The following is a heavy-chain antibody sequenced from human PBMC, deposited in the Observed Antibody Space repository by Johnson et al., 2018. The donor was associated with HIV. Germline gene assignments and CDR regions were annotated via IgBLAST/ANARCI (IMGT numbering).Heavy chain of an antibody. Sequence: QVQLVESGGGVVQPGRSLRLSCAASGFTFSSYAMHWVRQAPGKGLEWVAVISYDGRNKCYADSVKGRFTISRDNSKNTLYLQMNSLRAEDTAVYYCARDQTGVTTIWGQGTMVTVSS. CDR3: ARDQTGVTTI. J-gene: IGHJ3*02. V-gene: IGHV3-30*04. CDR1: GFTFSSYA. D-gene: IGHD7-27*01. CDR2: ISYDGRNK.